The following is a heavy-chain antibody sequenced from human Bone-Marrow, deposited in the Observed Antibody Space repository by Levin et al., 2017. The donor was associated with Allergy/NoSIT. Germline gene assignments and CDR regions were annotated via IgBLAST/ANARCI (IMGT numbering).Heavy chain of an antibody. CDR3: ARREVGADEANAFDI. D-gene: IGHD1-26*01. CDR1: GYRFSDYW. Sequence: ASVKVSCKGSGYRFSDYWIGWVRQMPGKGLEWMGIIFPGDSDTTYSPSFQGHVTISADKSISTAYLQWSSLKASDTAIYYCARREVGADEANAFDIWGQGTMVTISS. J-gene: IGHJ3*02. V-gene: IGHV5-51*01. CDR2: IFPGDSDT.